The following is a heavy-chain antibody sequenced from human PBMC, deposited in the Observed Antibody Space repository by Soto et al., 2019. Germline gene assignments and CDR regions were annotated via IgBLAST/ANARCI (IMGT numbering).Heavy chain of an antibody. CDR2: ISSSSSTI. D-gene: IGHD4-17*01. V-gene: IGHV3-48*01. CDR3: ARDLTWWDYETPTDY. J-gene: IGHJ4*02. Sequence: GGSLRLSCAASGFTFSSYSMNWVRQAPGKGLEWVSYISSSSSTIYYADSVKGRFTISRDNAKNSLYLQMNSLRAEDTAVYYCARDLTWWDYETPTDYWGQGTLVTVSS. CDR1: GFTFSSYS.